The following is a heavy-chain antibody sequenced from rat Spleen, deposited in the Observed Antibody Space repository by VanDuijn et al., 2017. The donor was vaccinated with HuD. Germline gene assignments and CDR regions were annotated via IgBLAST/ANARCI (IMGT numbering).Heavy chain of an antibody. V-gene: IGHV5-22*01. CDR1: GFTFSDYY. CDR3: TRAYSSYGY. J-gene: IGHJ2*01. Sequence: EVQLVESGGGLVQPGWSLKLSCAASGFTFSDYYMAWVRQAPKKGLEWVASINYDGSSTYYGDSVKGRFTISRDNAKSTLYLQMNSLRSEDTATYYCTRAYSSYGYWGQGVMVTVSS. D-gene: IGHD1-8*01. CDR2: INYDGSST.